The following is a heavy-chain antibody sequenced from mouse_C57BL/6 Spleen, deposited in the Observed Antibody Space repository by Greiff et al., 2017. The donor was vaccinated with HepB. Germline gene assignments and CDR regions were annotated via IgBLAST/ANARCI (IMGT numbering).Heavy chain of an antibody. CDR3: ARDSTTVVSSFDY. J-gene: IGHJ2*01. CDR1: GFTFSSYA. Sequence: EVMLVESGGGLVKPGGSLKLSCAASGFTFSSYAMSWVRQTPEKRLEWVATISDGGSYTYYPDNVKGRFTISRDNAKNNLYLQMSHLKSEDTAMYYCARDSTTVVSSFDYWGQGTTLTVSS. CDR2: ISDGGSYT. D-gene: IGHD1-1*01. V-gene: IGHV5-4*01.